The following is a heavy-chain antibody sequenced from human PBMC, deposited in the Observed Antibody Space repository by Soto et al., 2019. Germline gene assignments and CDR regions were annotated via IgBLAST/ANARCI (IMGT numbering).Heavy chain of an antibody. CDR2: ISRGGSSI. Sequence: GGSLRLSCAASGFTFSLYTMNWVRQTPGKGLEWLAYISRGGSSIYYADSVKGRFTVSRDNANNSLSLQLNSLRREDTAVYYCVREGGDLRGSGVFDYWGQGTLVTVSS. CDR1: GFTFSLYT. V-gene: IGHV3-48*01. D-gene: IGHD6-19*01. CDR3: VREGGDLRGSGVFDY. J-gene: IGHJ4*02.